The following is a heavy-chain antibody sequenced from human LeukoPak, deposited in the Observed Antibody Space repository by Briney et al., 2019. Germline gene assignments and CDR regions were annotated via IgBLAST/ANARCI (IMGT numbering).Heavy chain of an antibody. CDR1: GFTFGSYA. J-gene: IGHJ6*03. CDR3: ASNGAWLAPYYYYMDV. CDR2: ISYDGSNK. V-gene: IGHV3-30*14. D-gene: IGHD3-22*01. Sequence: GRSLRLSCAASGFTFGSYAMHWVRQAPGKGLEWVAVISYDGSNKYYADSVKGRFTISRDNSRNTLYLQMNSLRAEDTAVYYCASNGAWLAPYYYYMDVWGKGTTVTISS.